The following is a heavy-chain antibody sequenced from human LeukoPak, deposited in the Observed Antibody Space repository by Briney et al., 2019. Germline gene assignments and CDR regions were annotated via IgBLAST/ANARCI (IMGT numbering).Heavy chain of an antibody. CDR3: AKWKLERQTIHFDY. CDR1: GFTFSSYS. J-gene: IGHJ4*02. CDR2: ISSSSSYI. D-gene: IGHD1-1*01. V-gene: IGHV3-21*04. Sequence: PGGSLRLSCAASGFTFSSYSMNWVRQAPGKGLEWVSSISSSSSYIYYADSVKGRFTISRDNAKNSLYLQMNSLRAEDTAVYYCAKWKLERQTIHFDYWGQGTLVTVSS.